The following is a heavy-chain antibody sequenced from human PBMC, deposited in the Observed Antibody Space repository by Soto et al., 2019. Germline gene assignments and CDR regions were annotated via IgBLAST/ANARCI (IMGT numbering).Heavy chain of an antibody. D-gene: IGHD6-19*01. CDR2: ISWNSGSI. Sequence: PGGSLRLSCAASGFTFDDYAMHWVRQAPGKGLEWVSGISWNSGSIGYADSVKGRFTISRDNAKNSLYLQMNSLRGEDTALYYCAKDRDSSGWSDFQHWGQGTLVTVSS. J-gene: IGHJ1*01. CDR3: AKDRDSSGWSDFQH. V-gene: IGHV3-9*01. CDR1: GFTFDDYA.